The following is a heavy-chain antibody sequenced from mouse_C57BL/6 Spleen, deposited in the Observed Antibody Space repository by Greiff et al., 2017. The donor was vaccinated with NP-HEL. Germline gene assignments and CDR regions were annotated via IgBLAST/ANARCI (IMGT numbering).Heavy chain of an antibody. CDR1: GFSLTSYA. Sequence: VQGVESGPGLVAPSQSLSITCTVSGFSLTSYAISWVRQPPGKGLEWLGVIWTGGGTNYNSALKSRLSISKDNSKSQVFLKMNNLQTDDTARYYCARNSYYYGSSQYYFDYWGQGTTLTVSS. CDR3: ARNSYYYGSSQYYFDY. J-gene: IGHJ2*01. V-gene: IGHV2-9-1*01. CDR2: IWTGGGT. D-gene: IGHD1-1*01.